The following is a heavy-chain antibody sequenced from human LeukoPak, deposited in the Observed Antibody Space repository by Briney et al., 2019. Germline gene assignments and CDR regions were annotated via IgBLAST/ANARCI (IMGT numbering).Heavy chain of an antibody. CDR1: GYSISSDYY. Sequence: SETLSLTCAASGYSISSDYYCGWIRQPPEKGLEWIGSIYHSGSTYYNPSLKSRVTISVDTSKNQFSLKLSSVTAADTAVYYCASRQLPHNWGQGTLVTVSS. J-gene: IGHJ4*02. D-gene: IGHD2-2*01. CDR3: ASRQLPHN. V-gene: IGHV4-38-2*01. CDR2: IYHSGST.